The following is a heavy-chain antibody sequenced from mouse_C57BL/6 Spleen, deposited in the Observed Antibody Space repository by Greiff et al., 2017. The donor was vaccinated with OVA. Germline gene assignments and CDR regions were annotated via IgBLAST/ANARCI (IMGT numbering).Heavy chain of an antibody. V-gene: IGHV5-9-1*02. Sequence: DVMLVESGEGLVKPGGSLKLSCAASGFTFSSYAMSWVRQTPEKRLEWVAYISSGGDYIYYADTVKGRFTISRDNARNTLYLQMSSLKSEDTAMYYCTNQEGWFAYWGQGTLVTVSA. CDR1: GFTFSSYA. CDR3: TNQEGWFAY. J-gene: IGHJ3*01. CDR2: ISSGGDYI.